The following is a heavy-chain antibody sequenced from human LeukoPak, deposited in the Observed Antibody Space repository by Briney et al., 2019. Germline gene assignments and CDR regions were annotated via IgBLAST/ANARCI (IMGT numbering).Heavy chain of an antibody. CDR2: ISYDGSNK. J-gene: IGHJ4*02. CDR3: AGVIVVVPAAGGGDY. D-gene: IGHD2-2*01. CDR1: GFTFSSYA. Sequence: PGRSLRLSCAASGFTFSSYAMHWVRQAPGKGLEWVAVISYDGSNKYYADSVKGRFTISRDNSKNTLYLQMNSLRAEDTAVYYWAGVIVVVPAAGGGDYWGQGTLVTVSS. V-gene: IGHV3-30*04.